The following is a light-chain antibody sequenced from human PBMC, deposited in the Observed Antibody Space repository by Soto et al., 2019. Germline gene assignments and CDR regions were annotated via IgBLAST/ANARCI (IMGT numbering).Light chain of an antibody. Sequence: QSVLTQPPSVSEAPRQRVTISCSGSGSNIGDNSVNWYQQLPGKAPKLLIYYNDQLASGVSDRFSASRSGTSASLAISGLQSDDEATYYCATWDGSLHGWVFGGGTKLTVL. V-gene: IGLV1-36*01. CDR3: ATWDGSLHGWV. J-gene: IGLJ3*02. CDR2: YND. CDR1: GSNIGDNS.